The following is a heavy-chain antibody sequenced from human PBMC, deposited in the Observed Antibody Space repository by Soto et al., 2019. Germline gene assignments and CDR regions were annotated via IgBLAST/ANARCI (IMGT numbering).Heavy chain of an antibody. CDR1: GFSFSTYN. Sequence: EVQVVESGGGLVKPGGPLRLSWATSGFSFSTYNMNWVRQAPGKVLEWFSAINGRTNYKYYTDSVKGRFASSRATPKNSLYLQMESLRVEDTAVYYCVREDGFVGSNSAFDYWGQGTLVTVSS. V-gene: IGHV3-21*02. CDR2: INGRTNYK. CDR3: VREDGFVGSNSAFDY. J-gene: IGHJ4*02. D-gene: IGHD1-26*01.